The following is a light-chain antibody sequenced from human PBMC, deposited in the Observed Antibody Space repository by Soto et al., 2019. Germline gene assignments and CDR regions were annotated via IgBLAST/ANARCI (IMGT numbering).Light chain of an antibody. V-gene: IGKV3-20*01. CDR2: GAS. CDR3: QQFSSNS. Sequence: EIVLTQSPGTLSLSPGERATLSCRASQSVSSSYLAWYQQKPGQAPRLLIYGASSRATGIPDRFSGSGSGTDFTLTISRLEPEDFAVYYCQQFSSNSFGGGTKVDI. J-gene: IGKJ4*01. CDR1: QSVSSSY.